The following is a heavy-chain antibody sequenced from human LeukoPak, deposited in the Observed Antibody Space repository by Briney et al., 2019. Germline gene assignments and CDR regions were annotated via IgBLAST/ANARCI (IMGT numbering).Heavy chain of an antibody. CDR1: GGSISSYY. D-gene: IGHD6-19*01. V-gene: IGHV4-59*01. J-gene: IGHJ4*02. CDR2: IYYSGST. CDR3: ASGWYRFDY. Sequence: SETLSLTCTVSGGSISSYYWSCIRQPPGKGLEWIGYIYYSGSTNYNPSLKSRVTISVDTSKNQFSLKLSSVTAADTAVYYCASGWYRFDYWGQGTLVTVSS.